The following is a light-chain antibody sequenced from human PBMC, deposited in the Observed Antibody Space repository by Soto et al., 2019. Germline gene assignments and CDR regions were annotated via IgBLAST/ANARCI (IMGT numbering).Light chain of an antibody. CDR1: QSVSNN. V-gene: IGKV3-15*01. Sequence: IVMTQSPASLSVSPGEGATLSCRASQSVSNNLTWYQQKPGQAPRLLIYGASTMATGSPARFSGSGSGIDFTFTIGSLQSEDFAVYYCQQYNNWPRGTLGQGNKVEIK. CDR2: GAS. J-gene: IGKJ1*01. CDR3: QQYNNWPRGT.